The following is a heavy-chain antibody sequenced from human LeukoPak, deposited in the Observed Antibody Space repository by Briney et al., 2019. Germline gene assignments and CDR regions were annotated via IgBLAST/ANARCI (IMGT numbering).Heavy chain of an antibody. CDR1: GGSISSYY. D-gene: IGHD1-1*01. J-gene: IGHJ1*01. Sequence: PSETLSLTCTVSGGSISSYYWSWIRQPPGKGLEGVGHIYYSGSTNYNPSLESRVTVSLDTSKNQFSLKLTSVTAADTAVYYCAGLPRGTRPPDYFQHWGQGALVTVSS. V-gene: IGHV4-59*08. CDR2: IYYSGST. CDR3: AGLPRGTRPPDYFQH.